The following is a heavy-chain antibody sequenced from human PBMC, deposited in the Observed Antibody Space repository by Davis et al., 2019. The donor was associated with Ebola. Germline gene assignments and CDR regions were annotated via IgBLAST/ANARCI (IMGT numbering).Heavy chain of an antibody. V-gene: IGHV3-15*01. Sequence: PGGSLRLSCSASGFIFTNAWVTWVRQAPGEGLEWVGLIKSKSQGGTTEYSAPVKDRFTISRDDSKNTLFLQMNGLKTEDTAVYYCATRLECTKVECSGYYYMNVWGKGTTVTVSS. J-gene: IGHJ6*03. CDR2: IKSKSQGGTT. CDR3: ATRLECTKVECSGYYYMNV. CDR1: GFIFTNAW. D-gene: IGHD2-8*01.